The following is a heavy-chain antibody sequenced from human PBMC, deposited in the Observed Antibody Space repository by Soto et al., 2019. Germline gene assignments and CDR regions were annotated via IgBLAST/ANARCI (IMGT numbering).Heavy chain of an antibody. CDR3: PRGVTGSPQWFDP. D-gene: IGHD1-1*01. CDR2: IDYSGNT. Sequence: PWETLSLTCSVSAGSVSGSSHYWNWIRQTPGKGLEWIGHIDYSGNTNYNPSLNSRVTISVDTSKTQFSLKLSSVTAADTAVYYCPRGVTGSPQWFDPSGQGPPVTVSS. V-gene: IGHV4-61*01. CDR1: AGSVSGSSHY. J-gene: IGHJ5*02.